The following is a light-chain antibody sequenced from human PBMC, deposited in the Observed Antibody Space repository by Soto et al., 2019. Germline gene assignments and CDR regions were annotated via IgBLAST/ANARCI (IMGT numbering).Light chain of an antibody. CDR1: QSISNL. Sequence: EIVMTQSPATLSVSPGERATLSCRARQSISNLLAWDQQNPGQAPRLLRYGASTRATGFPDRFSGSGSGTEFTLTISSLGSQDFAVCYCQQYYDWQIPFGQGTRL. CDR3: QQYYDWQIP. CDR2: GAS. J-gene: IGKJ5*01. V-gene: IGKV3-15*01.